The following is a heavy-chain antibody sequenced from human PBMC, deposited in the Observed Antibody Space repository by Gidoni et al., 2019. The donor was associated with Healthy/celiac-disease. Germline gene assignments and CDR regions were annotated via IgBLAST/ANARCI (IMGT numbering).Heavy chain of an antibody. CDR1: GTRFTSSW. CDR3: ARRHYDSSGSVDY. J-gene: IGHJ4*02. CDR2: IYPGDSYT. Sequence: EVQLVQSGAEVKMPGVCRKIPCKGSGTRFTSSWIGWVRQMPGKGLEWMGFIYPGDSYTRSSPSFQGQVTISADKSISTAYLQWSSLKASDTAMYYCARRHYDSSGSVDYWGQGTLVTVSS. D-gene: IGHD3-22*01. V-gene: IGHV5-51*01.